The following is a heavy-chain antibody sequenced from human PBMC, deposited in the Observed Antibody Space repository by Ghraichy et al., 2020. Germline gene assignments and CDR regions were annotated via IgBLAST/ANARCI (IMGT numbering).Heavy chain of an antibody. J-gene: IGHJ3*02. V-gene: IGHV4-39*01. CDR2: IYYSGST. Sequence: SETLSLTCTVSGGSISSSSYYWGWIRQPPGKGLEWIGSIYYSGSTYYNPSLQSRVTISVDTSKNQFSLKLSSVTAADTAVYYCARHTGRYSSSWSHHYNAFDIWGQGTMVTVSS. CDR3: ARHTGRYSSSWSHHYNAFDI. CDR1: GGSISSSSYY. D-gene: IGHD6-13*01.